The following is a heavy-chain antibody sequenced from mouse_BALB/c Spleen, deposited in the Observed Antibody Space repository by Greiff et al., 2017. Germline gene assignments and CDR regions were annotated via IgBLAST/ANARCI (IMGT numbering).Heavy chain of an antibody. Sequence: QVQLQQSGPGLVQPSQSLSITCTVSGFSLTSYGVHWVRQSPGKGLEWLGVIWSGGSTDYNAAFISRLSISKDNSKSQVFFKMNSLQADDTAIYYCARNLLPTMITSFAYWGQGTLVTVSA. CDR3: ARNLLPTMITSFAY. CDR1: GFSLTSYG. D-gene: IGHD2-4*01. V-gene: IGHV2-4-1*01. J-gene: IGHJ3*01. CDR2: IWSGGST.